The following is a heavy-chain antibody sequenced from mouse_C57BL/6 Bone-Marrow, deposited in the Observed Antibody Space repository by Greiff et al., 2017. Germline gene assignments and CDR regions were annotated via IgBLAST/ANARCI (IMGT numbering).Heavy chain of an antibody. Sequence: EVKLEESGGDLVKPGGSLKLSCAASGFTFSSYGVSWVRQTPDQSLEWVATISSGGSYTYYPDSVKGRFTISRDNAKNTLYLQMSSLKSEDTAIYYCARREYFDYWGQGTTLTVSS. CDR2: ISSGGSYT. V-gene: IGHV5-6*02. J-gene: IGHJ2*01. CDR1: GFTFSSYG. CDR3: ARREYFDY.